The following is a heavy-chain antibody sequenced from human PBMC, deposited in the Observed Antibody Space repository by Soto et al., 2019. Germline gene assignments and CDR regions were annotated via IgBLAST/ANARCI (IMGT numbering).Heavy chain of an antibody. CDR3: ARGNSGYCSSSHCYILKGLDV. J-gene: IGHJ6*02. CDR1: GGSITSNW. V-gene: IGHV3-30-3*01. Sequence: QVQLQESGPGLMKPSGTLSLTCAVSGGSITSNWWSWVRQAPGKGLEWVALISYDGYNKYDADSVRGRFTISRDNSKDTLNLQMDSLRVEDTAIYYCARGNSGYCSSSHCYILKGLDVWGQGTTVTVSS. CDR2: ISYDGYNK. D-gene: IGHD2-2*01.